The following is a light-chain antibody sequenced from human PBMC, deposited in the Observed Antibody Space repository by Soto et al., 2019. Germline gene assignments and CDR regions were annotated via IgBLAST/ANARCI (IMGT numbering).Light chain of an antibody. CDR1: SSDVGGYDY. CDR2: EVT. J-gene: IGLJ1*01. V-gene: IGLV2-8*01. Sequence: QSVLTQPPSASGSPGQSVTISCTGTSSDVGGYDYVSWYQQHPGKAPKLMIYEVTIRPSGVSDRFSGSKSGNPASLTVSGLQAEDEADYYCSSYTGGNPSYVFGTGTKVTAL. CDR3: SSYTGGNPSYV.